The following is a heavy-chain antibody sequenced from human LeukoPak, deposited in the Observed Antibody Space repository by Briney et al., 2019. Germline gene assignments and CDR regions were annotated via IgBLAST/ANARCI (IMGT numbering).Heavy chain of an antibody. CDR1: GGSISSGGYY. V-gene: IGHV4-31*03. CDR3: ARLFCSSTSCYHIDI. J-gene: IGHJ3*02. Sequence: SQTLSLTCTVSGGSISSGGYYWSWIRQHPGKGLEWIGYIYYSGSTYYNPSLKSRVTISVDTSKNQFSLKLSSVTAADTAVYYCARLFCSSTSCYHIDIWGQGTMVTVSS. D-gene: IGHD2-2*01. CDR2: IYYSGST.